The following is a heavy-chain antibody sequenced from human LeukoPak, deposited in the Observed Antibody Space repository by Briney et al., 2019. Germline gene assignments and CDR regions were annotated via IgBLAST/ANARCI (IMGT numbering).Heavy chain of an antibody. CDR2: IYYSGST. CDR1: GGSFSGYY. D-gene: IGHD6-13*01. CDR3: ARHSPKNIGYSSSARYYYYGMDV. V-gene: IGHV4-59*08. Sequence: SETLSLTCAVYGGSFSGYYWSWIRQPPGKGLEWIGYIYYSGSTNYNPSLKSRVTISVDTSKNQFSLKLSSVTAADTAVYYCARHSPKNIGYSSSARYYYYGMDVWGQGTTVTVSS. J-gene: IGHJ6*02.